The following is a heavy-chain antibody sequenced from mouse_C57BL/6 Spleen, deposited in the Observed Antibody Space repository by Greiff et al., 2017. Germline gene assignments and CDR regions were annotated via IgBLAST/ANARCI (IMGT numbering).Heavy chain of an antibody. D-gene: IGHD5-1*01. V-gene: IGHV1-82*01. Sequence: VQLQQSGPELVKPGASVKISCKASGYAFSSSWMNWVKQRPGKGLEWIGRIYPGDGDTNYNGKFKGKATLTADKPSSTAYMQLSSLTSEDSAVYFCARSKYLAWFAYWGQGTLVTVSA. J-gene: IGHJ3*01. CDR1: GYAFSSSW. CDR2: IYPGDGDT. CDR3: ARSKYLAWFAY.